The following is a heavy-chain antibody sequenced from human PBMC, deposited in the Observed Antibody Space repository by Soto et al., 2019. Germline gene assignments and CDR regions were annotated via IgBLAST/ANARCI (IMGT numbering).Heavy chain of an antibody. CDR1: GGYISSYY. D-gene: IGHD3-3*01. CDR3: ARRYDFWSGYYGFGFDP. CDR2: IYYSGST. V-gene: IGHV4-59*08. J-gene: IGHJ5*02. Sequence: SETLSLTCTVSGGYISSYYWSWIRQPPGKGLEWIGYIYYSGSTNYNPSLKSRVTISVDTSKNQFSLKLSSVTAADTAVYYCARRYDFWSGYYGFGFDPWGQGTLVTVSS.